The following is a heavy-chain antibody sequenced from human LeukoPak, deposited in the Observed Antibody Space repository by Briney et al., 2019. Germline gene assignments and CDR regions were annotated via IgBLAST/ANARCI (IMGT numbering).Heavy chain of an antibody. CDR2: INHSGST. CDR3: ASPAVIAASEDAFDI. J-gene: IGHJ3*02. CDR1: GGSFSGYY. V-gene: IGHV4-34*01. D-gene: IGHD2-15*01. Sequence: SETLSLTCAVYGGSFSGYYWSWIRQPPGKGLEWIGEINHSGSTNYNPSLKSRVTISVDTSKNQFSLKLSSVTAADTAVYYCASPAVIAASEDAFDIWGQGTMVTVSS.